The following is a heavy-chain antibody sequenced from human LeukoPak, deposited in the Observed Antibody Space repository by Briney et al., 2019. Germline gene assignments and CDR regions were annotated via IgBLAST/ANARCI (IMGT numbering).Heavy chain of an antibody. J-gene: IGHJ3*02. CDR1: GATFSSYA. CDR2: IIPIFGTA. CDR3: AMGTTVTPPGAFDI. Sequence: SVKLSCKASGATFSSYAISWVRQAPGQGLEWMGGIIPIFGTANYAQKFQGRVTFTADESTSTAYMELSSLRSEDTAVYYCAMGTTVTPPGAFDIWGQGTMVTVSS. D-gene: IGHD4-17*01. V-gene: IGHV1-69*13.